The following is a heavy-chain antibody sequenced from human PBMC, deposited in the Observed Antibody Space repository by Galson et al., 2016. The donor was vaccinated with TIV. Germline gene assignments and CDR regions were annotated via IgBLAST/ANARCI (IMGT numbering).Heavy chain of an antibody. D-gene: IGHD2-21*01. CDR2: IRSSSSYK. CDR1: GFTFSSYT. Sequence: SLRLSCAASGFTFSSYTMTWVRQAPGKGLEWVPSIRSSSSYKSYADSVKGRFAISRDNAKNSLYLQMNSLRAEDTAVYYCARDIFPYYGMDVWGQGTTVTVSS. V-gene: IGHV3-21*01. J-gene: IGHJ6*02. CDR3: ARDIFPYYGMDV.